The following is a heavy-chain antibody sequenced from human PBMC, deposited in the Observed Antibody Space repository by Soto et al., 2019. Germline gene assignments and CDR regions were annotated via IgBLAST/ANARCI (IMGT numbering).Heavy chain of an antibody. D-gene: IGHD5-12*01. CDR2: IYYSGST. V-gene: IGHV4-59*12. Sequence: SETLSLTCTVSGGSISSYYWSWIRQPPGKGLEWIGYIYYSGSTNYNPSLKSRVTISVDRSKNQFSLKLSSVTAADTAVYYCARGGDGYNCFDYWGQGTLVTVSS. CDR3: ARGGDGYNCFDY. CDR1: GGSISSYY. J-gene: IGHJ4*02.